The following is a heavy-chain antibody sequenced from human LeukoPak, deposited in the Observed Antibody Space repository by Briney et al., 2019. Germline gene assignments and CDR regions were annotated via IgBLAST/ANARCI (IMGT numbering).Heavy chain of an antibody. Sequence: SGGSLRLSYAASGFTFDDYGMSWVRQAPGKGLEWVSGINWNGGSTGYADSVKGRFTISRDNAKNSLYLQMNSLRAEDTAVYYCARGPYRITFGGVIATDAFDIWGQGTMVTVSS. CDR1: GFTFDDYG. D-gene: IGHD3-16*02. J-gene: IGHJ3*02. CDR3: ARGPYRITFGGVIATDAFDI. CDR2: INWNGGST. V-gene: IGHV3-20*03.